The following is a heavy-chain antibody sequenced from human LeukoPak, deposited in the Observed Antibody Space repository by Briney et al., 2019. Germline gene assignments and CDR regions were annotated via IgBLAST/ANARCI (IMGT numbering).Heavy chain of an antibody. CDR1: GFTFDDYA. CDR3: AKGRYDSSGYYYVALDY. CDR2: ISWNSGSI. D-gene: IGHD3-22*01. V-gene: IGHV3-9*01. J-gene: IGHJ4*02. Sequence: GRSLRLSCAASGFTFDDYAMHWVRQAPGKGLEWVAGISWNSGSIGYADSVKGRFTISRDNAKNSLCLQMNSLRAEDTALYYCAKGRYDSSGYYYVALDYWGQGTLVTVSS.